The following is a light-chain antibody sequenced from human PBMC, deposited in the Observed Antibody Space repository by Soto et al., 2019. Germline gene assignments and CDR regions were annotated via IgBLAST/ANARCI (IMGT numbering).Light chain of an antibody. CDR1: QSVSSSY. V-gene: IGKV3-20*01. Sequence: EIVLTQSPGTLSLSPGERATLSCRASQSVSSSYLAWYQQKPGQAPRLLIYGASSRATGIPDRFSGSGSGADFTLTISRLGPGDFAVYYCQQDGSSPWTFGQGTKVEFK. CDR2: GAS. J-gene: IGKJ1*01. CDR3: QQDGSSPWT.